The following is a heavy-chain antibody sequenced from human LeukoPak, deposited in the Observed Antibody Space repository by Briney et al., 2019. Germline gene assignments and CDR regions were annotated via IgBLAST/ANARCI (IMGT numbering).Heavy chain of an antibody. J-gene: IGHJ3*02. CDR3: ARGIGAFDI. Sequence: SETLSPTCSVSGGSIRNYYWNWIRQPPGKGLEWIGFIYDSGRIDYNPSLKSRVTISLDTSKNLLSLKLSSVTAADTALYYCARGIGAFDIWGQGTVVTVSS. V-gene: IGHV4-59*01. D-gene: IGHD2/OR15-2a*01. CDR1: GGSIRNYY. CDR2: IYDSGRI.